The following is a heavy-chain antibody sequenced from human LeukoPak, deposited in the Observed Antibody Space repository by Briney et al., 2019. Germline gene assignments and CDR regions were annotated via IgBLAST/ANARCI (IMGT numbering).Heavy chain of an antibody. D-gene: IGHD4-17*01. CDR1: GYTFTSYG. CDR2: ISAYNGNT. Sequence: ASVKVSCKASGYTFTSYGISWVRQAPGQGLEWMGWISAYNGNTNYAQKLQGRVTMTTDTSTSTAYMELRSLRSDDTAVYYCARDSTTVTPDWYFDLWGRGTLVTVSS. CDR3: ARDSTTVTPDWYFDL. J-gene: IGHJ2*01. V-gene: IGHV1-18*01.